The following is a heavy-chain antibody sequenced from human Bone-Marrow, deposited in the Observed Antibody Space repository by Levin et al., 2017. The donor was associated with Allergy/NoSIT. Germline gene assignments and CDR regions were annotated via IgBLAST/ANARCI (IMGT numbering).Heavy chain of an antibody. D-gene: IGHD2-2*01. V-gene: IGHV4-61*02. CDR1: GDSLSSGSYY. CDR2: IYTSGSV. J-gene: IGHJ5*02. Sequence: SETLSLTCTVSGDSLSSGSYYWSWLRQPAGKRLEWIGRIYTSGSVYYNPSLRTRVTISMDTSNNQFSLKLSSVTAADTALYYCARGIPAAGSGLGWFDPWGQGTLVTVSS. CDR3: ARGIPAAGSGLGWFDP.